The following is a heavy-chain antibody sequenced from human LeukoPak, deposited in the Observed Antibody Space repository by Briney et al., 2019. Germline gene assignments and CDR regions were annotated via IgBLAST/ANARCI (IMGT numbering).Heavy chain of an antibody. CDR3: XKEDRITIFGXVXXGPDXXXXXXXXXXXXXXASAPTLLMD. D-gene: IGHD3-3*01. CDR2: ISNDGSNE. CDR1: GFTFSNYA. V-gene: IGHV3-30-3*01. J-gene: IGHJ6*01. Sequence: GGSLRLSCAASGFTFSNYAMHWVRQAPGKGLEWVAVISNDGSNEHYTDSVKGRFTISRDNSKNTLYLQMNSLRAEDTAVYYCXKEDRITIFGXVXXGPDXXXXXXXXXXXXXXASAPTLLMD.